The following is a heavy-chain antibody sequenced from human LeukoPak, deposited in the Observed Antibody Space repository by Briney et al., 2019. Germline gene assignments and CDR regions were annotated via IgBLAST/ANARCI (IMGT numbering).Heavy chain of an antibody. CDR2: ISYDGSNK. CDR1: GFTFSSYA. J-gene: IGHJ4*02. CDR3: ARDAYYYDSSGYYVY. V-gene: IGHV3-30-3*01. D-gene: IGHD3-22*01. Sequence: GGSLRLSCAASGFTFSSYAMHWVRQAPGKGLEWVAVISYDGSNKYYADSVKGRFTISRDNSKNTLYLQMNNLRAEDTAVYYCARDAYYYDSSGYYVYWGQGTLVTVSS.